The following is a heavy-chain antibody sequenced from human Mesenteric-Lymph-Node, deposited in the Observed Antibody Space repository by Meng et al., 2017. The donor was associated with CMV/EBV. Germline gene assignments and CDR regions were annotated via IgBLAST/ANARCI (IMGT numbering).Heavy chain of an antibody. CDR2: ISGRGDSS. J-gene: IGHJ6*01. V-gene: IGHV3-23*01. D-gene: IGHD1-20*01. CDR3: VKDFLITGYYYDGMDV. CDR1: GFTFSNYA. Sequence: GGSLRLSCAISGFTFSNYAMSWVRQAPGKGLEWVSAISGRGDSSYYADSVKGRFTISRDNSKNTLYLQMNSLRAEDTAVYYCVKDFLITGYYYDGMDVWGQGTTVTVSS.